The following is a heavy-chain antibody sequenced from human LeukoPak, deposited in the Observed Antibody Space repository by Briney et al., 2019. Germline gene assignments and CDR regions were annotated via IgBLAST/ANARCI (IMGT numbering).Heavy chain of an antibody. CDR1: GYTFTGYY. D-gene: IGHD3-10*01. Sequence: ASVKVSCKASGYTFTGYYMHWVRQAPGQGLEWMGGINPNSGGTNYAQKFQGRVTMTRDTSISTAYMELSRLRSDDMAVYYCARAGEDYYGSGSYYQDYWGQGTLVTVSS. CDR3: ARAGEDYYGSGSYYQDY. V-gene: IGHV1-2*02. J-gene: IGHJ4*02. CDR2: INPNSGGT.